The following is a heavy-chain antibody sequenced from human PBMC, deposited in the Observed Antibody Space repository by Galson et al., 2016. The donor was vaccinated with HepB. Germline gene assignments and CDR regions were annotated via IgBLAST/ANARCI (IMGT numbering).Heavy chain of an antibody. CDR2: ISAYNGVI. CDR1: GFNFNDYG. D-gene: IGHD6-19*01. CDR3: ARSSSGLIASDY. J-gene: IGHJ4*02. V-gene: IGHV1-18*01. Sequence: SVKVSCKASGFNFNDYGIHWVRQAPGQGLEWMGWISAYNGVIRYAERLQGRVTMTTDTSTSTTYMELRSLRSDDKAVYYCARSSSGLIASDYWGQGTLTTVSS.